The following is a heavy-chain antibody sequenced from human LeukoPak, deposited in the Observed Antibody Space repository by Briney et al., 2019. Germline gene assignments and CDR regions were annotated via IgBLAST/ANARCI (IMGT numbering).Heavy chain of an antibody. V-gene: IGHV3-23*01. D-gene: IGHD1-26*01. CDR1: GFTFSSYA. CDR2: ISGSGGST. J-gene: IGHJ6*03. Sequence: GGSLSLSCAASGFTFSSYAMSWVRQAPGKGLEWVSAISGSGGSTYYADSVKGRFTISRDNSKNTLYLQMNSLRAEDTAVYYCARDGDGEWELLNYYYYMDVWGKGTTVTVSS. CDR3: ARDGDGEWELLNYYYYMDV.